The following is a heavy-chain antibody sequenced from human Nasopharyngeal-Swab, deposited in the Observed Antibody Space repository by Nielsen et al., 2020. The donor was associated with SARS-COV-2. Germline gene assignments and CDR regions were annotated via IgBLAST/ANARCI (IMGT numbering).Heavy chain of an antibody. J-gene: IGHJ3*02. D-gene: IGHD2-15*01. CDR2: ISYDGSNK. CDR3: ARGPALGYCSGGSCYSYAFDI. V-gene: IGHV3-30*03. Sequence: GESLKISCAASGFTFSSYGMHWVRQAPGKGLEWVAVISYDGSNKYYADSVKGRFTISRDNSKNTLYLQMNSLRAEDTAVYYCARGPALGYCSGGSCYSYAFDIWGQGTMVTVSS. CDR1: GFTFSSYG.